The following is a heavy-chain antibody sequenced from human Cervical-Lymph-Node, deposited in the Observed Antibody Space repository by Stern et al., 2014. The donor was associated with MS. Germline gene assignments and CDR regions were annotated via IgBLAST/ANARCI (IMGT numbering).Heavy chain of an antibody. CDR3: ARVRRSDYGASYCDY. Sequence: EVQLVESGGRVVRPGGSLGLSCVASGISFDDYALTWVRQAPGKGLEWVSGINWNGVRYGHADSVKVRFTIARDNAKNSLHLQMNSLRAEDTAVYYCARVRRSDYGASYCDYWGQGTLVTVSS. CDR1: GISFDDYA. D-gene: IGHD4-17*01. CDR2: INWNGVRY. V-gene: IGHV3-20*04. J-gene: IGHJ4*02.